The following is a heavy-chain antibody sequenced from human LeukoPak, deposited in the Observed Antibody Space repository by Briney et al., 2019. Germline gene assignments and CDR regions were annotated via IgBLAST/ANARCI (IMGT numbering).Heavy chain of an antibody. CDR3: AREVAGYYDSSGYFDI. D-gene: IGHD3-22*01. J-gene: IGHJ3*02. CDR1: GGSISSGDYY. V-gene: IGHV4-30-4*08. CDR2: IYYSGST. Sequence: SQTLSLTCTVSGGSISSGDYYWSWIRQPPGKGLEWIGYIYYSGSTYHNPSLKSRVTISVDTSKNQFSLKLSSVTAADTAVYYCAREVAGYYDSSGYFDIWGQGTMVTVSS.